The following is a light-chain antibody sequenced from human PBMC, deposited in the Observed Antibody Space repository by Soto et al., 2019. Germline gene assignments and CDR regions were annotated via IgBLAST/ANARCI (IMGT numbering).Light chain of an antibody. CDR2: AAS. CDR1: QSISSY. J-gene: IGKJ1*01. CDR3: QHRYNTRWT. Sequence: DIQMTQSPSSLSASVGDRVTITCRASQSISSYLNWYQQKPGKAPKLLIYAASRLQSGVPSRLSGSRSGTDFKLPISRLQPEEFPTYYCQHRYNTRWTFGQGTLVEMK. V-gene: IGKV1-39*01.